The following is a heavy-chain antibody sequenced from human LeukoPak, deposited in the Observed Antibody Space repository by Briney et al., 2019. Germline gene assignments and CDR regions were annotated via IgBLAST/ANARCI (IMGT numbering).Heavy chain of an antibody. J-gene: IGHJ4*02. CDR1: GSSISSGFY. Sequence: SETLSLTCTVSGSSISSGFYWGWLRQTPGKGLEWIGSIYYSGSTFYNPSLTSRVTISVDTSKNHFSLKLSSVTAADTAVYYCARIPAIYYYESTGPPYWGQGTLVTVSS. CDR3: ARIPAIYYYESTGPPY. V-gene: IGHV4-38-2*02. CDR2: IYYSGST. D-gene: IGHD3-22*01.